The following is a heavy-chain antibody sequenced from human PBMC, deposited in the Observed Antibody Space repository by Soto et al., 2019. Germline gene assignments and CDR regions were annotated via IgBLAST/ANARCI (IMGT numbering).Heavy chain of an antibody. CDR1: GFTFSSYG. D-gene: IGHD3-10*01. V-gene: IGHV3-30*18. Sequence: QVQLVESGGGVVQPGRSLRLSCAASGFTFSSYGMHWVRQAPGKGLEWVAVISHDGSNKYYADSVKGRFTISRDNSKNTLYLQMNSLRAEDTAVYYCAKDPYYYGSGSYQPFDYWGQGTLVTVSS. CDR2: ISHDGSNK. J-gene: IGHJ4*02. CDR3: AKDPYYYGSGSYQPFDY.